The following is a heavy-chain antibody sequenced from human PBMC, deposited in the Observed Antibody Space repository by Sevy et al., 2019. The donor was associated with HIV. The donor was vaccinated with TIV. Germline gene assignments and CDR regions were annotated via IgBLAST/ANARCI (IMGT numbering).Heavy chain of an antibody. CDR1: GFTFSSYG. CDR2: ISYDGSNK. J-gene: IGHJ3*02. CDR3: AFSSGWHAEVAGDAFDI. V-gene: IGHV3-30*03. D-gene: IGHD6-19*01. Sequence: GGSLRLSCAASGFTFSSYGMHWVRQAPGKGLEWVAVISYDGSNKYYADSVKGRFTISRDNCKNKLYLQMNSLRAEDTAVYYCAFSSGWHAEVAGDAFDIWGQGTMVTVSS.